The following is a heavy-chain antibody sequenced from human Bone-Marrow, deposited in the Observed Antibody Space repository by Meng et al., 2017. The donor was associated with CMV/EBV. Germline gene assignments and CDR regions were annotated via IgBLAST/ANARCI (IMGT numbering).Heavy chain of an antibody. CDR1: GGSLSRSDYY. J-gene: IGHJ4*02. CDR3: ARVGYCTNGLCLYPSFFDY. Sequence: ESLKISCTVSGGSLSRSDYYWGWIRQPPGKGLEWIGSIYYSGSTYSNPSLKSRVAISVDTSKNQFSLKLSSVTAADTAVYYCARVGYCTNGLCLYPSFFDYWGQGTRVAGYS. CDR2: IYYSGST. D-gene: IGHD2-8*01. V-gene: IGHV4-39*07.